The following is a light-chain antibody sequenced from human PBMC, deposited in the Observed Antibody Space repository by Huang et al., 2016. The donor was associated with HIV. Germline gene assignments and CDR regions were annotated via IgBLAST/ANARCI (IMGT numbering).Light chain of an antibody. CDR3: QQTSSVPLT. CDR1: QTISTF. J-gene: IGKJ4*01. V-gene: IGKV1-39*01. Sequence: DIQMTQSPSSLSASVGDRISLTCRASQTISTFLNWYQQQPGKAPKLLIYAASNLQSGVSSRFSGTGSGTHFTLTVSGLQPDDFATYFCQQTSSVPLTFGGGTRVE. CDR2: AAS.